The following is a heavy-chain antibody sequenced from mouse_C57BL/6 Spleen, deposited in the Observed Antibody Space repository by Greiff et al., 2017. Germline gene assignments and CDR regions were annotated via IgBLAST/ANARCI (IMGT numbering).Heavy chain of an antibody. V-gene: IGHV1-59*01. CDR1: GYTFTSYW. CDR2: IDPSDSYT. J-gene: IGHJ4*01. CDR3: ARGGIGNLYAMDY. D-gene: IGHD2-1*01. Sequence: QVQLQQSGAELVRPGTSVKLSCKASGYTFTSYWMHWVKQRPGQGLEWIGVIDPSDSYTNYNQKFKGKATLTVDTSSSTAYMQLSSLTSEDSAVYYCARGGIGNLYAMDYCGQGTSVTVSS.